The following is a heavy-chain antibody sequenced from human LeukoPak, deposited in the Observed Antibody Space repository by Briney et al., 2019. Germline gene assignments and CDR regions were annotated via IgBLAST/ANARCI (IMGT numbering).Heavy chain of an antibody. D-gene: IGHD6-13*01. CDR2: ISAYNGNT. V-gene: IGHV1-18*01. J-gene: IGHJ4*02. CDR3: ARDGSSCLDY. Sequence: AAVKVSCKASGYTFTSCGISWVRQAPGQGLEWMEWISAYNGNTNYAQKLQGRVTMSTDTSTSTASMELRSLRCDDTAVYYCARDGSSCLDYWGQGTVVSVSS. CDR1: GYTFTSCG.